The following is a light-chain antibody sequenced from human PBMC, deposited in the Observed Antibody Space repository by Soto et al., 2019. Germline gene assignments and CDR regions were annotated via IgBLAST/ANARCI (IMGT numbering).Light chain of an antibody. CDR1: QSVSSSY. V-gene: IGKV3-20*01. Sequence: VLTHSPGTLSLSPGERATLSCRASQSVSSSYLAWYQQKPGQAPRLLIYGASSRATGIPDRFSGSGSGTDFTLTISRLEPEDFAVYYCQQYGSSPKTFGQGTKVDIK. J-gene: IGKJ1*01. CDR3: QQYGSSPKT. CDR2: GAS.